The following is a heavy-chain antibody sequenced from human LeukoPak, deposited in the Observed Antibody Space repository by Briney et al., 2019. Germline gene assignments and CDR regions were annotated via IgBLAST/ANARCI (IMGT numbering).Heavy chain of an antibody. J-gene: IGHJ6*03. CDR3: ARGPSIVVVPAHMDV. V-gene: IGHV4-34*01. D-gene: IGHD2-2*01. CDR1: VGSFSGYY. CDR2: INHSGST. Sequence: PSETLSLSCADSVGSFSGYYWSWIRQPPGKGLEWIGEINHSGSTKYNPHLKSRVTTSVKTSKNQFSLKPISVTTADTTLVYCARGPSIVVVPAHMDVWGKGTTLTVSS.